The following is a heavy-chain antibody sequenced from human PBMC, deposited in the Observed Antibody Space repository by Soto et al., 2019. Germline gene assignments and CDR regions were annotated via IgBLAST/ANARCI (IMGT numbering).Heavy chain of an antibody. J-gene: IGHJ6*03. D-gene: IGHD3-3*01. CDR3: ARVLPYDLEAYYYMDV. CDR1: GGYIGDFD. CDR2: IYYSGST. Sequence: SVTLPLTWTVAGGYIGDFDWSWIRQPPGKGLEWIGYIYYSGSTNYNPSLKSRVTISVDTSKNQFSLKLSSVTAADTAVYYCARVLPYDLEAYYYMDVWGKGTTVTVSS. V-gene: IGHV4-59*01.